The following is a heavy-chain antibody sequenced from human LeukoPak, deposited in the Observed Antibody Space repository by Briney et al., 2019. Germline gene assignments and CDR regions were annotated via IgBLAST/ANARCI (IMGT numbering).Heavy chain of an antibody. V-gene: IGHV3-30*18. Sequence: GGPLSSSCAASGSTSSSYGRHGFRPPPGRGRWWGAVISYDGSNKYYADSVKGRFTISRDNSKTTLYLQMNSLRAEDTAVYYCAKDLGSSPVSYWGQGTLVTVSS. CDR2: ISYDGSNK. CDR3: AKDLGSSPVSY. D-gene: IGHD6-13*01. J-gene: IGHJ4*02. CDR1: GSTSSSYG.